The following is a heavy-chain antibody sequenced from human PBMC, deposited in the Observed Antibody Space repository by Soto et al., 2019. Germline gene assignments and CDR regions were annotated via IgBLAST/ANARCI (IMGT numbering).Heavy chain of an antibody. V-gene: IGHV5-10-1*01. Sequence: PGESLKISCKGSGYSFTSYWISWVRQMPGKGLEWMGRIDPSDSYTNYSPSFQGHVTISADKSISTAYLQWSSLKASDTAMYYCAVGPLEYIVATIFPNFDYWGQGTLVTVSS. D-gene: IGHD5-12*01. CDR2: IDPSDSYT. CDR3: AVGPLEYIVATIFPNFDY. CDR1: GYSFTSYW. J-gene: IGHJ4*02.